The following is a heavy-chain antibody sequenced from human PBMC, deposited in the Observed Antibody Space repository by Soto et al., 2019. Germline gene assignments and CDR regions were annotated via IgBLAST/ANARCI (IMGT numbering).Heavy chain of an antibody. J-gene: IGHJ5*02. D-gene: IGHD3-10*01. Sequence: PSETLSLTCTVSGGSISSYYWSWIRQPPGKGLEWIGYIYYSGSTNYNPSLKSRVTISVDTSKNQFSLKLSSVTAADTAVYYCARDQISRSSVRGVIRWFDPWGQGTLVTVSS. CDR1: GGSISSYY. CDR3: ARDQISRSSVRGVIRWFDP. V-gene: IGHV4-59*01. CDR2: IYYSGST.